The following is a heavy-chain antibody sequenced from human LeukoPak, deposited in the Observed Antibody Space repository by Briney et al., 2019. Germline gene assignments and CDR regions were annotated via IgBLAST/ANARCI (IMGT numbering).Heavy chain of an antibody. CDR2: MNPNSGNT. Sequence: GASVTVSCKASGYTFTSYDINWVRQAPGQGLEWMGWMNPNSGNTGYAQKFQGRVTMTRNTSISTAYMELSSLRSEDTAVYYCALYLAARGWFDPWGQGTLVTVSS. CDR3: ALYLAARGWFDP. D-gene: IGHD6-6*01. J-gene: IGHJ5*02. CDR1: GYTFTSYD. V-gene: IGHV1-8*01.